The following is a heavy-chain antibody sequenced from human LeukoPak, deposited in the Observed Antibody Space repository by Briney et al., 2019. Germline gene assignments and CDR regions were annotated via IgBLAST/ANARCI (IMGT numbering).Heavy chain of an antibody. Sequence: PGGSLRLSCAASGFTFSRYWMHWVRQAPGKGLMWVSRISPDGSTTLYADSVKGRFTISRDNAKNTLYLQMNSLGAEDTAVYYCASVASDSSGWYHFDYWGQGTLVTVSS. CDR1: GFTFSRYW. D-gene: IGHD6-19*01. J-gene: IGHJ4*02. CDR3: ASVASDSSGWYHFDY. V-gene: IGHV3-74*03. CDR2: ISPDGSTT.